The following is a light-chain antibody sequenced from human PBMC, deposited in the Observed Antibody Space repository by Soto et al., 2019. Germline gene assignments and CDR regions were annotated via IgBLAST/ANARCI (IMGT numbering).Light chain of an antibody. V-gene: IGKV3-20*01. CDR1: QSVSSNH. CDR3: QPYGSSAPT. J-gene: IGKJ1*01. CDR2: GAS. Sequence: EIVLTQSPGTLSLSPRERATLSCRASQSVSSNHLAWYRRKPGQAPRLLIYGASYSATDIPGRFSGSGSVTDFNLTITRLEPEDVAEYYCQPYGSSAPTFGRGTRVEIK.